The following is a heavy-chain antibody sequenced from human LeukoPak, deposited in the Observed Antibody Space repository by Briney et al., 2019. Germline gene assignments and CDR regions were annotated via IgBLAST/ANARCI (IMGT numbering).Heavy chain of an antibody. CDR1: GFIFSSYA. CDR2: INDGGGRT. J-gene: IGHJ4*02. V-gene: IGHV3-23*01. Sequence: GGSLRLSCAASGFIFSSYAMNWVRQAPGKGLEWVSAINDGGGRTYYADSVKGRFTISRDNSKNTLYLQMNSLRAEDTALYFCAKAPDMAATAPKYGAQEIRATV. CDR3: AKAPDMAATAPKY. D-gene: IGHD2-2*01.